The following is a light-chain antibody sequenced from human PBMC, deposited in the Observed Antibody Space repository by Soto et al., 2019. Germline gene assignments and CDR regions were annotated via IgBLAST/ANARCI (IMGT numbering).Light chain of an antibody. CDR3: AAWDCSLYGWV. CDR1: SSNIGRDL. J-gene: IGLJ3*02. V-gene: IGLV1-44*01. CDR2: SNN. Sequence: QSVLTQPPSASGTPGQRVTISCSGSSSNIGRDLVSWYQHLPGTAPKLLIYSNNQRPSGVPDRFSGSKSGTSASLAISGLQSEDEAHYHCAAWDCSLYGWVFGGGTKLTVL.